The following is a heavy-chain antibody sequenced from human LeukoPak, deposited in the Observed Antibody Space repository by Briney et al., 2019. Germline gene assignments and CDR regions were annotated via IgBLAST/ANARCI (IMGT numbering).Heavy chain of an antibody. Sequence: SETLSLTCAVYGGSFSGYYWSWIRQPPGKGLEWIGEINHSGSTNYNPSLKSRVTISVDTSKNQFSLKLSSVTAADTAVYYCAINSGSYSSEYWGQGTLVTVSS. CDR3: AINSGSYSSEY. V-gene: IGHV4-34*01. D-gene: IGHD1-26*01. CDR1: GGSFSGYY. CDR2: INHSGST. J-gene: IGHJ4*02.